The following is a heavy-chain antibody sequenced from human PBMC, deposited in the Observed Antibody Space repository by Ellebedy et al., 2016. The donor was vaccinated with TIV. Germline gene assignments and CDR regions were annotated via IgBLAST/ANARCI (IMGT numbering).Heavy chain of an antibody. Sequence: GESLKISCKGSGYSFSSYLIAWVRQMPGQGLEWMGSIYPSDYETRYSPSFQGQVTISADKSISTAYLHWSSLKASDTALYYCARVQGSNLGMVDSWGQGTLVTVSS. J-gene: IGHJ4*02. D-gene: IGHD4-11*01. V-gene: IGHV5-51*01. CDR3: ARVQGSNLGMVDS. CDR2: IYPSDYET. CDR1: GYSFSSYL.